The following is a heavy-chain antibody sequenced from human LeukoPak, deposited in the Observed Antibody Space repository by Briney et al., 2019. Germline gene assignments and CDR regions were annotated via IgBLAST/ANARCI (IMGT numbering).Heavy chain of an antibody. Sequence: ASVKVSCKASGGTFSSYTISRVRQAPGQGLEWMGRIIPILGIANYAQKLQGRVTMTTDTSTSTAYMELRSLRSDDTAVYYCARGVAARDDAFDIWGQGTMVTVSS. CDR2: IIPILGIA. J-gene: IGHJ3*02. D-gene: IGHD6-6*01. CDR3: ARGVAARDDAFDI. CDR1: GGTFSSYT. V-gene: IGHV1-69*02.